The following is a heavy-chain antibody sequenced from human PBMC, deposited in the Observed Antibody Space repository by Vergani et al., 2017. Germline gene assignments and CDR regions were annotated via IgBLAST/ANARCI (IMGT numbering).Heavy chain of an antibody. CDR3: ARAPLGARGDHFDY. J-gene: IGHJ4*02. D-gene: IGHD4-17*01. Sequence: QLQLQESGPGLVKPSETLSLTCTVSGGSISSSSYYWGWIRQPPGKGLEWIGEINHSGSTNYNPSLKSRVTISVDTSKNQFSLKLSSVTAADTAVYYCARAPLGARGDHFDYWGQGTLVTVSS. V-gene: IGHV4-39*07. CDR2: INHSGST. CDR1: GGSISSSSYY.